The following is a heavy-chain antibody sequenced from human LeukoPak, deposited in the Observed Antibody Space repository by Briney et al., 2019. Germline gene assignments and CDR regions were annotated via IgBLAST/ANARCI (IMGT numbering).Heavy chain of an antibody. D-gene: IGHD1-7*01. CDR3: ARAEPHDQLPHY. CDR2: INPNSGGT. CDR1: GYTFTDYS. J-gene: IGHJ4*02. Sequence: ASVKVSCKASGYTFTDYSMHWVRQAPGQGLEWMGWINPNSGGTNYAQKFQGRVTMTRDTSISTAYMEVSRLRSDDTAVYYCARAEPHDQLPHYWGQGTLVTVSS. V-gene: IGHV1-2*02.